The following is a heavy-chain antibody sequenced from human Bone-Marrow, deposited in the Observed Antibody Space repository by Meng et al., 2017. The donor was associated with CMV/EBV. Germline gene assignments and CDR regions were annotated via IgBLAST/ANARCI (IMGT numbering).Heavy chain of an antibody. V-gene: IGHV3-9*01. CDR1: GFTFDDYT. CDR2: ISWNSAIR. D-gene: IGHD3-3*01. CDR3: ARAQKSALMTGMGV. Sequence: SLKISCAASGFTFDDYTMYWVRQTPGKGLEWVSAISWNSAIRDYAGSVKGRFIISRDNAKKTLYLQMNTLRIEDTALYYCARAQKSALMTGMGVWGQGTTVTLSS. J-gene: IGHJ6*02.